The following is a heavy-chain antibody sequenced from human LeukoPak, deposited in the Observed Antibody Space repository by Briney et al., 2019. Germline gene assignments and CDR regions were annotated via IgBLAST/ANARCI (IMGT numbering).Heavy chain of an antibody. J-gene: IGHJ6*03. D-gene: IGHD1-26*01. Sequence: PGGSLRLSCAASGFTFSSYWMSWVRQAPGKGLEWVANIKQDGSEKYYVDSVKGRFTISRDNAKNSLYLQMNSLRAEDTAVYYCAREEWELLRYYYYYMDVWGKGTTVTVSS. CDR3: AREEWELLRYYYYYMDV. V-gene: IGHV3-7*01. CDR1: GFTFSSYW. CDR2: IKQDGSEK.